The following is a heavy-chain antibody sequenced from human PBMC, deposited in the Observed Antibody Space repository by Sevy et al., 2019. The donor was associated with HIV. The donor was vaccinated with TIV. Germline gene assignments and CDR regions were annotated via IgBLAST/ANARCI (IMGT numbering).Heavy chain of an antibody. D-gene: IGHD3-3*01. CDR2: ISSDGVST. V-gene: IGHV3-64D*06. CDR1: GFSFSNSA. Sequence: GGSLRLSCSGSGFSFSNSAMNWVRQTPGKGLKYVSAISSDGVSTYYTDSLRGRFTISRDNSKNTLYLQMSSLRVEDTAVYYCVKDPDDDFWRGDYGMDVWGQGTTVTVSS. J-gene: IGHJ6*02. CDR3: VKDPDDDFWRGDYGMDV.